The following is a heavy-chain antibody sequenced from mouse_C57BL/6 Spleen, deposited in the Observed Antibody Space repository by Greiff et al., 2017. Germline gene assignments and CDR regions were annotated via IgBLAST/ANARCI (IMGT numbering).Heavy chain of an antibody. V-gene: IGHV1-50*01. CDR3: ANYGYDENAMDY. J-gene: IGHJ4*01. CDR2: IDPSDSYT. D-gene: IGHD2-2*01. CDR1: GYTFTSYW. Sequence: QVQLQQPGAELVKPGASVKLSCKASGYTFTSYWMQWVKQRPGQGLEWIGEIDPSDSYTNYNQKFKGKATLTVDTSSSTAYMQLSSLTSEDSAVYYCANYGYDENAMDYWGEGTSVTVSS.